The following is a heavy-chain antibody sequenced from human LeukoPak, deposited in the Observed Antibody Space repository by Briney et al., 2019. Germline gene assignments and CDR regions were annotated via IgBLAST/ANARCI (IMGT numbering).Heavy chain of an antibody. CDR1: GFTVNSNY. D-gene: IGHD6-19*01. J-gene: IGHJ4*02. Sequence: GGSLRLSCAASGFTVNSNYMSWVRQAPGKGLEWVSVVYSGGTTYYADSVRGRFTISRDNSKNTLYLQMNNLRAEDTAVYYCARRSASGWFYFDYWGQGTLVTVSS. CDR3: ARRSASGWFYFDY. V-gene: IGHV3-66*01. CDR2: VYSGGTT.